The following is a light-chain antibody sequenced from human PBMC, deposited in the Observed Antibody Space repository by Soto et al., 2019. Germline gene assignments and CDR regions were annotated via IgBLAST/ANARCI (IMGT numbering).Light chain of an antibody. CDR2: SAS. CDR1: QTISRY. J-gene: IGKJ4*02. Sequence: DIQMTQAPSSLDAKIGDRVTITCRASQTISRYLNWYQQRPGKAPNLLIYSASSLQSVVPSRFSGSGSGTDFTLAIRILRPGDVPSYYSQQSYNTPGAFGGGTRVEIK. CDR3: QQSYNTPGA. V-gene: IGKV1-39*01.